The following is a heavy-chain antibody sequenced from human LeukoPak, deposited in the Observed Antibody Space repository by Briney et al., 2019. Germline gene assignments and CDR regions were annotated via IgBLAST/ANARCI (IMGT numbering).Heavy chain of an antibody. D-gene: IGHD1-20*01. V-gene: IGHV4-39*01. CDR2: IYYSGST. CDR3: ARGGITGSFDY. J-gene: IGHJ4*02. Sequence: PSETLSLTCTVSGGSISSSSYYWGWIRQPPGKGLEWIGGIYYSGSTYYNPSLKSRVTISVDTSKNQFSLKLSSVTAADTAVYYCARGGITGSFDYWGQGTLVTVSS. CDR1: GGSISSSSYY.